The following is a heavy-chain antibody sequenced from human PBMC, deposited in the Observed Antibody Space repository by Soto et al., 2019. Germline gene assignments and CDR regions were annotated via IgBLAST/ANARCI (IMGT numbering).Heavy chain of an antibody. D-gene: IGHD3-22*01. CDR3: AKGAYDSSRSSTDY. J-gene: IGHJ4*02. Sequence: PGGSLRLSCAASGFTFSNYAMFWVRQAPGKGLEWVSTIGGSGSNIYYADSVKGRFTISRDNSKNTLFLQMNSLRAGDTAVYYCAKGAYDSSRSSTDYWGQGTLVTVSS. CDR2: IGGSGSNI. V-gene: IGHV3-23*01. CDR1: GFTFSNYA.